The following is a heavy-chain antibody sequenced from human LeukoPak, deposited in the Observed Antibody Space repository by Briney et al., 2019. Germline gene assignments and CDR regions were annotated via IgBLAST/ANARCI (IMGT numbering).Heavy chain of an antibody. CDR2: INPNSGGT. J-gene: IGHJ5*02. D-gene: IGHD2-2*02. V-gene: IGHV1-2*02. Sequence: ASVKVSCKASGYTFTGYYMHWVRQAPGQGLEWMGWINPNSGGTNYAQKFQGRVTMTRDTSISTAYMELSRLRSDDTAVCYCARDLSYQLLYLNWFDPWGQGTLVTVSS. CDR1: GYTFTGYY. CDR3: ARDLSYQLLYLNWFDP.